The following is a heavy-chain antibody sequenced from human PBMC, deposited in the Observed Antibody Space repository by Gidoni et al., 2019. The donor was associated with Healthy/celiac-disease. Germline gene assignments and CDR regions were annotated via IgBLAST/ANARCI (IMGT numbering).Heavy chain of an antibody. V-gene: IGHV4-59*01. D-gene: IGHD6-19*01. CDR3: ARAVVEGYIAVGGDNWFDP. CDR1: VGSISSSY. Sequence: QVQLQESGPGLVKPSETLSLTCTVSVGSISSSYWSWIRQPPGKGLEWIGYIYYSGSTNYNPSLKSRVTISVDTSKNQFSLKLSSVTAADTAVYYCARAVVEGYIAVGGDNWFDPWGQGTLVTVSS. CDR2: IYYSGST. J-gene: IGHJ5*02.